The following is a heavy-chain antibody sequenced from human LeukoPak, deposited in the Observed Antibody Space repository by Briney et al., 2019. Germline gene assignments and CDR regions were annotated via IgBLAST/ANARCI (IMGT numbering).Heavy chain of an antibody. J-gene: IGHJ4*02. D-gene: IGHD2-8*01. CDR1: GFTVSYYS. CDR2: ISTSSSTM. CDR3: ARDLPRYCTNGVCYFGN. V-gene: IGHV3-48*01. Sequence: GGSLRLSCAASGFTVSYYSMNWVRQAPGKGLEWVSYISTSSSTMSYADSVKGRFTISRDNAKNSLYLQMNSLRAEDTAVYYCARDLPRYCTNGVCYFGNWGQGTLVTVSS.